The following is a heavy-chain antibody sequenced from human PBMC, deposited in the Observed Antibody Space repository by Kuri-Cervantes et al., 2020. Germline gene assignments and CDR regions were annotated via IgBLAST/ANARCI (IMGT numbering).Heavy chain of an antibody. CDR3: ARGPSRYFDL. J-gene: IGHJ2*01. Sequence: SETLSLTCTVSGGSISSYYWSWIRQPPGKGLEWIGYIYYSGSTNYNPSLKSRVSISVDRSKNQFSLKLSSVTAADTAVYYCARGPSRYFDLWGRGTLVTVSS. V-gene: IGHV4-59*12. CDR2: IYYSGST. CDR1: GGSISSYY.